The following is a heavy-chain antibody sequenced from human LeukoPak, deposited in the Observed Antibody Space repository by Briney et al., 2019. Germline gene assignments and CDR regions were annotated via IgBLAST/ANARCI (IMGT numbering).Heavy chain of an antibody. V-gene: IGHV3-23*01. D-gene: IGHD2-15*01. J-gene: IGHJ4*02. CDR2: ISGSGGST. CDR3: AKWRNGRVVAATHFDY. CDR1: GFTFSSYA. Sequence: GGSLRPSCAASGFTFSSYAMGWVRQAPGKGLEWVSAISGSGGSTYYADSVKGRFTISRDNSKNTLYLQMNSLRAEDTAVYYCAKWRNGRVVAATHFDYWGQGTLVTVSS.